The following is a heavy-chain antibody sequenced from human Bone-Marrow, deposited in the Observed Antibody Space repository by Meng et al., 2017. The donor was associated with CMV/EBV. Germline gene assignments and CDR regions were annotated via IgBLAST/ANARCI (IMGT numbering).Heavy chain of an antibody. V-gene: IGHV1-8*01. J-gene: IGHJ4*02. CDR3: ARDPGNYGIV. Sequence: ASVKVSCKASGYTFTRYDIMWVRQATGQGLEWMGWMNPNSGNTGYAQKFQGRVTMTRDTSISTAYMELSRLRSDDTAVYYCARDPGNYGIVWGQGTLVTVSS. D-gene: IGHD1-7*01. CDR2: MNPNSGNT. CDR1: GYTFTRYD.